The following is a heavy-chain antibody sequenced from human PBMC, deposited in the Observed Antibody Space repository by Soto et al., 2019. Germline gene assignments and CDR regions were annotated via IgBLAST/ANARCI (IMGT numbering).Heavy chain of an antibody. J-gene: IGHJ4*02. CDR2: IYYSGST. V-gene: IGHV4-31*03. Sequence: SETLSLTCTVSGGSISSGGYYWSWIRQHPGKGLEWIGYIYYSGSTYYNPSLKGRVTISVDTSRNQFSLKLTSVTAADTACFCCAGARGDSIEDWGKGIQVPVSS. D-gene: IGHD2-15*01. CDR1: GGSISSGGYY. CDR3: AGARGDSIED.